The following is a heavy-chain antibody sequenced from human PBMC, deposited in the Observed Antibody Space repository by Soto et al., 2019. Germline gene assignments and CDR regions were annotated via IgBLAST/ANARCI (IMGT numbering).Heavy chain of an antibody. V-gene: IGHV3-23*01. D-gene: IGHD6-19*01. J-gene: IGHJ4*02. Sequence: EVQLLESGGGLVQPGGSLRLSFAASGFTFSIYAMSWVRQAPGKGLEWVSAISGRGDYTYYADSVKGRFAISRDNSMNPLYLQMNSRRAEDTGVYYCAKVLKAVAGTSDYWCQATLVTASS. CDR1: GFTFSIYA. CDR3: AKVLKAVAGTSDY. CDR2: ISGRGDYT.